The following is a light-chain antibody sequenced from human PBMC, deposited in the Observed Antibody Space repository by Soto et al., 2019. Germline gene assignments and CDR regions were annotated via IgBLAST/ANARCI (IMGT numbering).Light chain of an antibody. V-gene: IGLV2-14*01. CDR3: SSYSSSTTL. CDR1: SNDVGGYNY. J-gene: IGLJ2*01. CDR2: DVS. Sequence: QSALNQPASVSGSPGQSITISCTGTSNDVGGYNYVSWYQQHPGKAPKLMIYDVSSRPSGVSNRFSGSKSDNTASLTISGLQAEDEADYYCSSYSSSTTLFGGGTKLTVL.